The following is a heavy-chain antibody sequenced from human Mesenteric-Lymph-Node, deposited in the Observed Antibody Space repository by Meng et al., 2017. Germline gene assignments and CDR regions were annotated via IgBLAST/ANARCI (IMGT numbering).Heavy chain of an antibody. D-gene: IGHD3-10*01. J-gene: IGHJ6*02. CDR1: GFTFSDYY. V-gene: IGHV3-11*01. CDR3: ARGRVSMVRGVKWFGYGMDV. CDR2: ISSSGSTI. Sequence: GESLKISCAASGFTFSDYYMSWIRQAPGKGLEWVSYISSSGSTIYYADSVKGRFTISRDNAKNSLYLQMNSLRAEDTAVYYCARGRVSMVRGVKWFGYGMDVWGQGTTVTVSS.